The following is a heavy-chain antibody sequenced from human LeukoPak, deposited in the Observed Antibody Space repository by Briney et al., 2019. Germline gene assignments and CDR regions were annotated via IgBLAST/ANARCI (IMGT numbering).Heavy chain of an antibody. V-gene: IGHV4-31*03. CDR3: AARAVAGTRDY. CDR1: GGSISSGGYC. J-gene: IGHJ4*02. CDR2: IYYRGSI. D-gene: IGHD6-19*01. Sequence: PSETLSLTCTVSGGSISSGGYCWSWIRQHPGKGLEWIGYIYYRGSIYYNPSLKSRVTISVDTSKNQFSLKLSSVTAADTAVYYCAARAVAGTRDYWGQGTLVTVSS.